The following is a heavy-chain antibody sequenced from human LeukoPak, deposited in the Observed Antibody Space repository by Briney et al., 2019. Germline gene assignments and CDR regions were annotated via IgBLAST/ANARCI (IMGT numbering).Heavy chain of an antibody. D-gene: IGHD6-19*01. CDR2: ISAYNGNT. CDR3: ARDAVAGTTGNWFDP. Sequence: ASVKVSCKASGYTFTSYGISWARQAPGQGLEWMGWISAYNGNTNYAQKLQGRVTMTTDTSTSTAYMELRSLRSDDTAVYYCARDAVAGTTGNWFDPWGQGTLVTVSS. V-gene: IGHV1-18*01. CDR1: GYTFTSYG. J-gene: IGHJ5*02.